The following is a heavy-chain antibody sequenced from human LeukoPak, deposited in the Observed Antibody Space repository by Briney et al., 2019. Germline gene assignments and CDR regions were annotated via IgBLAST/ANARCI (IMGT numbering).Heavy chain of an antibody. CDR3: ARDVRPLGWNDGAAFDI. D-gene: IGHD1-1*01. CDR2: ISAYNGNT. CDR1: GYTFTSYG. V-gene: IGHV1-18*01. J-gene: IGHJ3*02. Sequence: ASVKVSCKASGYTFTSYGISWVRQAPGQGLEWMGWISAYNGNTNYAQKLQGRVTMTTDTSTSTAYMELGSLRSDDTAVYYCARDVRPLGWNDGAAFDIWGQGTMVTVSS.